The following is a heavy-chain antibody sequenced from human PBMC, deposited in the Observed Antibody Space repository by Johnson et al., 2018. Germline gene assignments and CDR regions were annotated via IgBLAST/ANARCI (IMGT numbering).Heavy chain of an antibody. J-gene: IGHJ6*03. CDR3: AKGCSSTSRRLAARYYYMDD. D-gene: IGHD2-2*01. CDR1: GFTFSSYG. V-gene: IGHV3-30*18. CDR2: ISYDGSNK. Sequence: QVQLVESGGGVVQPGRSLRLSCAASGFTFSSYGMHWVRQAPGKGLEWVAVISYDGSNKYYADSVKGRFTISSNICKNTLYLQMNSLRAEDTAVYYCAKGCSSTSRRLAARYYYMDDWGKGTTVTVSS.